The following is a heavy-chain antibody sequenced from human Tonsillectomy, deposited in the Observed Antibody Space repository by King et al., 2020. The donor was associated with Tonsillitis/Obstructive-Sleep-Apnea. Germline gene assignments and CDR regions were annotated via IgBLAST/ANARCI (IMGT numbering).Heavy chain of an antibody. CDR3: ARDLYYDYWIEKINSPSYYYYGMDV. D-gene: IGHD3-3*01. CDR2: ISSSSSYI. Sequence: VQLVESGGGLVKPGGSLRLSCAASGFTFSSYSMKWVRQAPGKGLEWVSSISSSSSYIYYADSVKGRLTISRDNAKNSLYLQMNSLRADDTAVYYCARDLYYDYWIEKINSPSYYYYGMDVWGQGTTVTVSS. CDR1: GFTFSSYS. V-gene: IGHV3-21*01. J-gene: IGHJ6*02.